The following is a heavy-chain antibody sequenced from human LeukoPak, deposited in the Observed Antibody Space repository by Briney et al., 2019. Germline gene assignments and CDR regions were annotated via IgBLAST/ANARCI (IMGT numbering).Heavy chain of an antibody. V-gene: IGHV1-69*04. CDR3: AREYYYDSSGYNY. J-gene: IGHJ4*02. CDR2: IIPILGIA. Sequence: GASVKVSCKASGGTFSSYAISWVRQAPGQGLEWMGRIIPILGIANYAQKFQGRVTITADKSTSTAYMELSSLRSEDTAVYYCAREYYYDSSGYNYWGQGTLVTVSS. D-gene: IGHD3-22*01. CDR1: GGTFSSYA.